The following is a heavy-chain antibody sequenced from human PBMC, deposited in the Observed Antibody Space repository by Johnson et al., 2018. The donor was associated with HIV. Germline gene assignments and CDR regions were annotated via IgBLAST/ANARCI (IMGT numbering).Heavy chain of an antibody. CDR3: AKDYAVRMRANAFDI. D-gene: IGHD6-19*01. J-gene: IGHJ3*02. CDR2: IYSGGST. CDR1: GFTFSSYG. Sequence: QVKLVESGGGVVQPGRSLRLSCAASGFTFSSYGMSWVRQAPGKGLEWVSVIYSGGSTYYADSVRGRFTISRDNSKNTLYLQMNSLRAEDTAVYYCAKDYAVRMRANAFDIWGQGTMVTVSS. V-gene: IGHV3-NL1*01.